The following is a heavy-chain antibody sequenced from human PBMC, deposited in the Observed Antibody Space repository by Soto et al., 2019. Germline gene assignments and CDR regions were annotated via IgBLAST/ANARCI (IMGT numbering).Heavy chain of an antibody. CDR2: IIPIFGTA. V-gene: IGHV1-69*12. CDR3: ARESRYCSGGSCYFLPGIDY. D-gene: IGHD2-15*01. CDR1: GGTFSSYA. J-gene: IGHJ4*02. Sequence: QVQLVQSGAEVKKPGSSVKVSCKASGGTFSSYAISWVRQAPGQGLEWMGGIIPIFGTANYAQKFQGRVTITADESTRAADMELSGLGSEDRAVYYCARESRYCSGGSCYFLPGIDYWGQGTLVTVSS.